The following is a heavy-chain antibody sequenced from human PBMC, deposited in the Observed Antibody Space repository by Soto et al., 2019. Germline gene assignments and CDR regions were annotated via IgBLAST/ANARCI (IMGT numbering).Heavy chain of an antibody. V-gene: IGHV1-46*01. J-gene: IGHJ4*02. CDR1: GYTFTNYY. Sequence: ASAKVSCKVSGYTFTNYYIHWVRQAPGQGLEWMGIINPSGGSTTYAQKFQDRVTMTRDTSTSTVYMELSSLTSEDTAFYYCARGGYTSSWYYWGQGTLVTVSS. D-gene: IGHD6-13*01. CDR3: ARGGYTSSWYY. CDR2: INPSGGST.